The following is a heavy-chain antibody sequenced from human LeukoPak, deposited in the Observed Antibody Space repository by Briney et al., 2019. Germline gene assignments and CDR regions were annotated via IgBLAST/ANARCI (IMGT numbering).Heavy chain of an antibody. CDR1: GGSFSGYY. Sequence: SETLSLTCAVYGGSFSGYYWSWIRQPPGKGLEWIGEINHSGSTNYNPSLKSRVTISVDTSKNQFSLKLSSVTAADTAVYYCARGPPGYSSSGYPKKVGPWGQGTLVTVSS. V-gene: IGHV4-34*01. CDR3: ARGPPGYSSSGYPKKVGP. J-gene: IGHJ5*02. D-gene: IGHD6-13*01. CDR2: INHSGST.